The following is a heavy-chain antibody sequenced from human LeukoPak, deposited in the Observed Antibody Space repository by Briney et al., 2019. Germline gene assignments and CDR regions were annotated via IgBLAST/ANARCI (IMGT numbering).Heavy chain of an antibody. D-gene: IGHD3-3*01. CDR3: VREGPIRFLEQIDY. J-gene: IGHJ4*02. Sequence: PSETLSLTCTVSGGSISSRSYYWGWIRQPPGKGLEWIGSIYYSGSTSYNPSLKSRVTISLDMSKNQFSLKLSSVTAADTAVYYCVREGPIRFLEQIDYRGQGTLVTVSS. CDR1: GGSISSRSYY. CDR2: IYYSGST. V-gene: IGHV4-39*07.